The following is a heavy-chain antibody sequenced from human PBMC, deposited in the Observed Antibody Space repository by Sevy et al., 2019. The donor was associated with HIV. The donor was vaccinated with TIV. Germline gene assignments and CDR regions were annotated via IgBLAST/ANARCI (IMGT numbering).Heavy chain of an antibody. CDR1: GFTFSSYA. CDR3: AKGVGIVGATPYYFDY. D-gene: IGHD1-26*01. Sequence: GVSLRLSCAASGFTFSSYAMSWVRQAPGKGLEWVSAISGSGGSTYYADSVKGRVTISRDNSKNTRYLQMNSLRAEDTAVYYCAKGVGIVGATPYYFDYWGQGTPVTVSS. CDR2: ISGSGGST. J-gene: IGHJ4*02. V-gene: IGHV3-23*01.